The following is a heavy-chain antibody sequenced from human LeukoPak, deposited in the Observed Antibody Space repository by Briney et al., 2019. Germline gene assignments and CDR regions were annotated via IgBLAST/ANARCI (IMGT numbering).Heavy chain of an antibody. D-gene: IGHD5-24*01. CDR3: ARDRRDGYKYLAH. CDR2: ISKSGDSI. V-gene: IGHV3-21*01. CDR1: GFTFSSYG. J-gene: IGHJ4*02. Sequence: GRSLRLSCAASGFTFSSYGMHWVRQAPGKGLEWISSISKSGDSIYYADSVKGRFTISRDNAKKSLYLQMNSLRGEDTAVYYCARDRRDGYKYLAHWGQGTRATVSS.